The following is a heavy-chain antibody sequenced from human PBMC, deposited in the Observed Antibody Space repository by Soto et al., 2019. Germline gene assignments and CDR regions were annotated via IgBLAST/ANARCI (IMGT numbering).Heavy chain of an antibody. CDR3: AKQQGPGTPYYYAMDV. D-gene: IGHD1-1*01. V-gene: IGHV3-23*01. J-gene: IGHJ6*02. CDR2: IRSSGDRT. CDR1: GFTFSSYS. Sequence: GGSLRLSCAASGFTFSSYSMSWVRQAPGKGLEWVSVIRSSGDRTYYADSVKGRFTISRDNSKNTLYMQMNSLRAEDTAVYYCAKQQGPGTPYYYAMDVWGQGTTVTVSS.